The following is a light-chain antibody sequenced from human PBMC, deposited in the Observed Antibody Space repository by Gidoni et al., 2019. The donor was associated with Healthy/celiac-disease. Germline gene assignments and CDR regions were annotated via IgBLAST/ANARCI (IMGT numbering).Light chain of an antibody. CDR3: QQRSNWPPWWT. CDR2: DAS. J-gene: IGKJ1*01. CDR1: QSVSSY. Sequence: EIVLTQSPATLSLSPGERATLPCRASQSVSSYLAWYQQKPGQAPRLLIYDASNRATGIPARFSGSGSGTDFTLTISSLEPEDFAVYYCQQRSNWPPWWTFGQGTKVEIK. V-gene: IGKV3-11*01.